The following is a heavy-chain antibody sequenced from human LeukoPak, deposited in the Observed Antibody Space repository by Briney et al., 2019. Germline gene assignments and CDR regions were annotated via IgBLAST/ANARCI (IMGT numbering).Heavy chain of an antibody. Sequence: ASVKVSCKASGYTFTGYYMHWVRQAPGQGLEWMGWVSGSNGNTNYAQTVQDRVTMTTDTSTTTGHMELRSLRSDDTAVYYCARVQDSNMIVEDYWGQGTLVTVSS. D-gene: IGHD3-22*01. V-gene: IGHV1-18*04. CDR2: VSGSNGNT. CDR3: ARVQDSNMIVEDY. J-gene: IGHJ4*02. CDR1: GYTFTGYY.